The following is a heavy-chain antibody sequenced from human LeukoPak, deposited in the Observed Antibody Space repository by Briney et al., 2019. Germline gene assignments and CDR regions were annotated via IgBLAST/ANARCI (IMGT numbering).Heavy chain of an antibody. CDR1: GFIFNNYA. V-gene: IGHV3-23*01. Sequence: PGGSLRLSCAASGFIFNNYAMSWLRQAPGKGLEWVSAISGSGGSTYYAGSVKGRFTISRDNSHNTLYLQMNSLRAEDTAVYYCAKGPSGYYYYYMDVWGKGTTVTVSS. CDR2: ISGSGGST. CDR3: AKGPSGYYYYYMDV. J-gene: IGHJ6*03.